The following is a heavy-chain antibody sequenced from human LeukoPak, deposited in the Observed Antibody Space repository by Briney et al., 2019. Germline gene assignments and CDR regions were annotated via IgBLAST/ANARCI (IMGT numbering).Heavy chain of an antibody. D-gene: IGHD6-13*01. CDR1: GFTFSSYA. CDR3: AKPPYSSSWAIDY. Sequence: GRSLRLSCAASGFTFSSYAMSWVRQAPGKGLEWVSAISTSGGTTYYADSVKGRFTISRDNSKNTLYLQMNSLRAEDTALYYCAKPPYSSSWAIDYWDQGTLVTVSS. J-gene: IGHJ4*02. V-gene: IGHV3-23*01. CDR2: ISTSGGTT.